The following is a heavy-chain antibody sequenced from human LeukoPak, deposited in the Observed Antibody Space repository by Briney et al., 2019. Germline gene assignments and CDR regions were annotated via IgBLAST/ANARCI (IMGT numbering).Heavy chain of an antibody. CDR1: GFTFDDYG. J-gene: IGHJ4*02. CDR2: INWNGGST. Sequence: RTGGSLRLSCAASGFTFDDYGMSWVRQAPGKGLEWVSGINWNGGSTGYADSVKGRFTISRDNAKNSLYLQMNSLRAEDTALYYCARDRGYSGSGRVDYWGQGTLVTVS. V-gene: IGHV3-20*04. CDR3: ARDRGYSGSGRVDY. D-gene: IGHD1-26*01.